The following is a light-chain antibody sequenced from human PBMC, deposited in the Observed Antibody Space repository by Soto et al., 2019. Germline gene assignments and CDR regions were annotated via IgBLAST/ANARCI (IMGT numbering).Light chain of an antibody. CDR1: QSISSW. Sequence: DIPMTQSPSTLSASVGDRVTITCRASQSISSWLAWYQQKPGKAPKLLIYDASSLESGVPSRFSGSGSGTEFTLTISSLQPDDFATYYCQQYNSSPITFDQGIRLEIK. CDR2: DAS. CDR3: QQYNSSPIT. V-gene: IGKV1-5*01. J-gene: IGKJ5*01.